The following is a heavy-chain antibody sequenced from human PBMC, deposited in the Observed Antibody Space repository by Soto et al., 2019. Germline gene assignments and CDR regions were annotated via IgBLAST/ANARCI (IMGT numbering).Heavy chain of an antibody. V-gene: IGHV3-21*01. CDR2: ISPSTSHI. CDR3: SGCSGGACHQNYGMDV. D-gene: IGHD2-15*01. CDR1: GLTFSSWT. Sequence: EVHLVESGGGLVKPGWSLRLSCAVSGLTFSSWTMNWVRQAPGKGLEWVSSISPSTSHIYYADSVKGRFTISRDNAKNSLFLQMNSLRAEDTAVYYCSGCSGGACHQNYGMDVWGQGTTVTVSS. J-gene: IGHJ6*02.